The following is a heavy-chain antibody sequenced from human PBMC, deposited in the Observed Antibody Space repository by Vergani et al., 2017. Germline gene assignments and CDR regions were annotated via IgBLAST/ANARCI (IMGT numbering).Heavy chain of an antibody. D-gene: IGHD3-10*01. CDR1: GFTFSSYS. CDR3: ARDGPYYYGSWSSVHYYYGMDV. V-gene: IGHV3-21*01. CDR2: ISSSSSYI. J-gene: IGHJ6*02. Sequence: EVQLVESGGGLVKPGGSLRLSCAASGFTFSSYSMNWVRQAPGKGLEWVSSISSSSSYIYYADSVKGRFTISRDNAKNSLYLQMNSLRAEDTAVYYCARDGPYYYGSWSSVHYYYGMDVWGQGTTVTVSS.